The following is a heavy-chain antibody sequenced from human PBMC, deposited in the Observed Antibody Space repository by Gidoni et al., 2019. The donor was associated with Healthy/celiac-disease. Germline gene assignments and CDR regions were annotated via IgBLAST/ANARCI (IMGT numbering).Heavy chain of an antibody. J-gene: IGHJ6*02. V-gene: IGHV3-11*01. Sequence: QVQLVESGGGLVKPGGSLRLSCAASGFTFSDYYMSWVRQAPGKGLGCVSYIISSGSTISYPASVKASFPIPRANPKTSLYLQITTLRAEDTAVFSFATRVCRGGICYSESYYYYGMAFWGQGPTSTVSS. CDR2: IISSGSTI. CDR3: ATRVCRGGICYSESYYYYGMAF. CDR1: GFTFSDYY. D-gene: IGHD2-15*01.